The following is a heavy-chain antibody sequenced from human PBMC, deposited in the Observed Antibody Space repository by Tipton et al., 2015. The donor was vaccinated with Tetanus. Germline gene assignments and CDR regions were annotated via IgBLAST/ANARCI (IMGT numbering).Heavy chain of an antibody. CDR2: ISPFNENV. CDR1: GYTFTHYG. CDR3: ARGRGLGPHEYFEH. J-gene: IGHJ5*02. Sequence: QLVQSGAEVKKSGASVKVSCKASGYTFTHYGVNWVRQAPGQGLEWMGWISPFNENVNYAEKFKGRLTMTTDRSTATVYMDLRSLRSDDTAVYYCARGRGLGPHEYFEHWGQGTLVTVSS. V-gene: IGHV1-18*01. D-gene: IGHD3/OR15-3a*01.